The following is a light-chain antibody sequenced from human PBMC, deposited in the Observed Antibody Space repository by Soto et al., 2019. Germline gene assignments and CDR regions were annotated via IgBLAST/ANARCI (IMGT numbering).Light chain of an antibody. CDR1: QGISKY. V-gene: IGKV1-27*01. J-gene: IGKJ1*01. Sequence: DVEMTQSPSSLSASVGDRVTITCRASQGISKYLAWYQQKPGKVPRLLIYLASTLQSGVPSRFSGSGSGTDFILTISSLQPEDVATYYCQKYNTASWTFGQGTKVEIK. CDR2: LAS. CDR3: QKYNTASWT.